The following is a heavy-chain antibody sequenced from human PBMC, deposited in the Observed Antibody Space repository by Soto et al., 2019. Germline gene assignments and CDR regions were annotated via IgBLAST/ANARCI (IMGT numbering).Heavy chain of an antibody. V-gene: IGHV4-34*01. Sequence: QVQLQQWGAGLLKPSETLSLTCAVYGGSFSDYHWSWIRQPPGKGLEWIGEINHGGRTKYNPSLKSRVTISKDTSKKQVSLKLTSVTAADTAVYYCARVSVTIFGVVMGHYYYAMDVWGQGTTVTVSS. CDR3: ARVSVTIFGVVMGHYYYAMDV. CDR2: INHGGRT. J-gene: IGHJ6*02. CDR1: GGSFSDYH. D-gene: IGHD3-3*01.